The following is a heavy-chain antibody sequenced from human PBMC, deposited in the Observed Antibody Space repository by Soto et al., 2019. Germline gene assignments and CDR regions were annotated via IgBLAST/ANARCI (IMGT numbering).Heavy chain of an antibody. Sequence: QVHLVQSGAEVKKPGASVKVSCKTSGYTFRSQGITWVQQAPGQGLEWMGCIRVYNGKTYYEESLQGRVTMTTDTSTSTAYMELRNLRSDDTAVYYCATSIYSTSWFGHYNMDVWGQGTTVTVSS. CDR2: IRVYNGKT. CDR1: GYTFRSQG. J-gene: IGHJ6*03. D-gene: IGHD2-21*01. CDR3: ATSIYSTSWFGHYNMDV. V-gene: IGHV1-18*01.